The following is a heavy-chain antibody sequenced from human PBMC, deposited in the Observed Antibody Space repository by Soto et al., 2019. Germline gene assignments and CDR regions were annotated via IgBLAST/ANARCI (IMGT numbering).Heavy chain of an antibody. J-gene: IGHJ5*02. CDR3: ARGFQGDIFRSEIWFDP. D-gene: IGHD3-9*01. CDR1: GGSFSGYY. V-gene: IGHV4-34*01. Sequence: ASETLSLTCAVYGGSFSGYYWSWIRQPPGKGLEWIGEINHSGSTNYNPSLKSRVTISVDTSKNQFSLKLSSVTAADTAVYYCARGFQGDIFRSEIWFDPWGQGTLVTVSS. CDR2: INHSGST.